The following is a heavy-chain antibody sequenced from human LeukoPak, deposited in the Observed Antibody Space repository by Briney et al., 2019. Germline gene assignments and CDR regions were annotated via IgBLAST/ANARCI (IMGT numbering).Heavy chain of an antibody. CDR3: AREYGGNPGLFGY. J-gene: IGHJ4*02. CDR2: ITPYNGNT. Sequence: ASVKVSCKASGYTFNGYSISWVRQAPGHGLEWMGWITPYNGNTNYVQNFQGRVTMTTDTSTSTAYMELRSLRSDDTAVYYCAREYGGNPGLFGYWGQGTLVTVSS. V-gene: IGHV1-18*01. CDR1: GYTFNGYS. D-gene: IGHD4-23*01.